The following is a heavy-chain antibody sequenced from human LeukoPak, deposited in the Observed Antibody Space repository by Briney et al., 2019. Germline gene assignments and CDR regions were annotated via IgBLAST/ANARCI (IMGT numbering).Heavy chain of an antibody. CDR1: GFTFDDYA. CDR3: AKGQYRSNYYFDY. D-gene: IGHD2/OR15-2a*01. V-gene: IGHV3-43D*03. J-gene: IGHJ4*02. CDR2: TGWDGGST. Sequence: GGSLRLSCAASGFTFDDYAMHWVRQAPGRGREWVSLTGWDGGSTYYADSVKGRFTISRDNSKNSLYLQMNSLRAEDTALYYCAKGQYRSNYYFDYWGQGTLVTVSS.